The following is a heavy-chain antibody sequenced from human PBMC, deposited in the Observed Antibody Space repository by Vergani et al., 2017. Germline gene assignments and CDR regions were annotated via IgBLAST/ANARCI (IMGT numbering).Heavy chain of an antibody. J-gene: IGHJ5*02. CDR1: GFTFSSYG. Sequence: QVQLVESGGGVVQPGRSLRLSCAASGFTFSSYGMHWVRQAPGKGLEWVAVISYDGSNKYYADSVKGRFTISRDNSKNTLYLQMNSLRAEDTAVYYCAKNVVVVPAATAPNWFDPWGQGTLVTVSS. CDR2: ISYDGSNK. D-gene: IGHD2-2*01. CDR3: AKNVVVVPAATAPNWFDP. V-gene: IGHV3-30*18.